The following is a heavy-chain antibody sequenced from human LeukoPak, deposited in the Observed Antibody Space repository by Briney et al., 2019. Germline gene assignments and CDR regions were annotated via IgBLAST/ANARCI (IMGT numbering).Heavy chain of an antibody. V-gene: IGHV4-39*01. CDR2: ICYSGTT. J-gene: IGHJ4*02. D-gene: IGHD3-3*01. CDR3: ARHVRFLEWLSSYYFDY. Sequence: NPSETLSLTCTVSGGTISSSSYYWGWIRQPPGQGLEWIGSICYSGTTYYNPSLKSRVTISVDTSKSQFSLRLTSVTAADTAVYYCARHVRFLEWLSSYYFDYWGQGTLVTVSS. CDR1: GGTISSSSYY.